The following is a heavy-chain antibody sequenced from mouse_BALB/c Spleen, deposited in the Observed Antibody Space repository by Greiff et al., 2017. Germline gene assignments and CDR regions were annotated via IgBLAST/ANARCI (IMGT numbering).Heavy chain of an antibody. CDR3: ARGERYDGYAMDY. CDR2: ISSGGST. Sequence: EVKVVESGGGLVKPGGSLKLSCAASGFTFSSYAMSWVRQTPEKRLEWVASISSGGSTYYPDSVKGRFTISRDNARNILYLQMSSLRSEDTAMYYCARGERYDGYAMDYWGQGTSVTVSS. CDR1: GFTFSSYA. J-gene: IGHJ4*01. D-gene: IGHD2-14*01. V-gene: IGHV5-6-5*01.